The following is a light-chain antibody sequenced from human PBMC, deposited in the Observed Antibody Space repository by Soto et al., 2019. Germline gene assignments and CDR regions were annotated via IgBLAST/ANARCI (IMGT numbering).Light chain of an antibody. V-gene: IGKV3-11*01. CDR2: DAS. Sequence: EIVLTQSPATLSLSPGERATLSCRASQSVSSYLAWYQQKPGQAPRLLIYDASNRATGIPARFSGSGSGTDFTLTISSLEPEDFAVYYCHQPGTFGPGTKVDIK. CDR3: HQPGT. J-gene: IGKJ3*01. CDR1: QSVSSY.